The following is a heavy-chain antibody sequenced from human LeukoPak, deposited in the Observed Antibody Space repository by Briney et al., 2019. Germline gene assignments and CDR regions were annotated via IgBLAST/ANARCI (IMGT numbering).Heavy chain of an antibody. CDR1: GYSISSGYY. J-gene: IGHJ4*02. CDR3: ARRTLGYYYDSSGYGLLDY. Sequence: SETLSLTCSVSGYSISSGYYWGWIRQPPGKGLEWIGSIYHSGSTYYNPSLKSRVTISVDTSKNQFSLKLSSVTAADTAVYYCARRTLGYYYDSSGYGLLDYWGQGTLVTVSS. V-gene: IGHV4-38-2*02. D-gene: IGHD3-22*01. CDR2: IYHSGST.